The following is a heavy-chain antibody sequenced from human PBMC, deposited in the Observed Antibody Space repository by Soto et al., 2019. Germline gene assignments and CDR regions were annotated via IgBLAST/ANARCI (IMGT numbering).Heavy chain of an antibody. J-gene: IGHJ1*01. V-gene: IGHV4-59*01. D-gene: IGHD6-19*01. CDR1: GGSISSYY. CDR3: ARVELSSGWYGDAEYFQH. Sequence: SETLSLTCTVSGGSISSYYWSWIRQPPGKGLEWIGYIYYSGSTNYNPSLKSRVTISVDTSKNQFSLKLSSVTAADTAVYYCARVELSSGWYGDAEYFQHWGQGTLVTVSS. CDR2: IYYSGST.